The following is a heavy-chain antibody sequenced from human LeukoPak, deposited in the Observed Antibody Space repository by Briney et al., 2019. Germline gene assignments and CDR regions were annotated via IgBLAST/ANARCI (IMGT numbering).Heavy chain of an antibody. Sequence: GGSLRLSCAVSGITLSNYGMTWVRQAPGKGLEWVAGLSGSGGSTNYADYVKGRFTISRDNAKNTLYLQMNSLRVEDTAVYFCAKRGVVIRVILVGFHKEANYFDSWGRGALVTVSS. J-gene: IGHJ4*02. CDR2: LSGSGGST. D-gene: IGHD3-22*01. V-gene: IGHV3-23*01. CDR1: GITLSNYG. CDR3: AKRGVVIRVILVGFHKEANYFDS.